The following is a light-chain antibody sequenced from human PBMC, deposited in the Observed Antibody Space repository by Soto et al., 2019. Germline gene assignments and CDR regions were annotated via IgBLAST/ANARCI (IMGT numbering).Light chain of an antibody. CDR2: DAS. Sequence: EIVLTQSPATLSLSPGERATLSCRASQSVSSSLAWYQQKPGQAPRLLIYDASNRATGIPARFSGSGSGTDFTLTISSLEPEDFAVYSCQPRRNWPPSLTFGQGTKVAIK. V-gene: IGKV3-11*01. CDR1: QSVSSS. J-gene: IGKJ1*01. CDR3: QPRRNWPPSLT.